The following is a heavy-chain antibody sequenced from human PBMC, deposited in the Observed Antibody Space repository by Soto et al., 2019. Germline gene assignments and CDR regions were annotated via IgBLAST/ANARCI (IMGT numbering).Heavy chain of an antibody. CDR1: GFAFNSYA. CDR3: AKESRYSASGSYRLYGMDV. CDR2: VSGSGDYT. V-gene: IGHV3-23*01. D-gene: IGHD3-10*01. J-gene: IGHJ6*02. Sequence: GGSLRLSCAASGFAFNSYAMSWVRQAPGKGLEWVSAVSGSGDYTYYADSVKGRFIISRDNSKSTLYLQMNSLRAEDTAVYYCAKESRYSASGSYRLYGMDVWGQGTTVTVSS.